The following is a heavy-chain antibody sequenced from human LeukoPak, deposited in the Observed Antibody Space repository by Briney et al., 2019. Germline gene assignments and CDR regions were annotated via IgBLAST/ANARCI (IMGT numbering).Heavy chain of an antibody. CDR2: IKTKTDAGPP. CDR3: TTAAQWYSNSFFAYYYYMDV. D-gene: IGHD6-13*01. V-gene: IGHV3-15*01. CDR1: GFPFSNAW. J-gene: IGHJ6*03. Sequence: GGSLRLSCAASGFPFSNAWMSWVRQPPGKGREWVGRIKTKTDAGPPDYAAPVKGRFTISRDDSTNTLYLQMNSLKTEDTAVYYCTTAAQWYSNSFFAYYYYMDVWGKGTTVTVSS.